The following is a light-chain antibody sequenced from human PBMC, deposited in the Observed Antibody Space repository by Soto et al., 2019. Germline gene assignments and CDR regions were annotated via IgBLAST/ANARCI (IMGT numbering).Light chain of an antibody. J-gene: IGLJ1*01. CDR3: SSYTTSYFYV. CDR1: GRDIGAYDY. V-gene: IGLV2-14*01. CDR2: GVK. Sequence: SVLTQSASVSGSPGQSITISCTGSGRDIGAYDYVSWYQQHPGKAPKLLIYGVKNRPSGVSYRFSASKSAFTASLTISGLQAEDEAHHYCSSYTTSYFYVFGPGTKVTVL.